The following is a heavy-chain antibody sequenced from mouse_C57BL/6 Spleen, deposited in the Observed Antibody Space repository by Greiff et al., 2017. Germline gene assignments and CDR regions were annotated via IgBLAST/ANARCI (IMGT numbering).Heavy chain of an antibody. Sequence: VQLQQPGAELVKPGASVKLSCKASGYTFTSYWMHWVKQRPGQGLEWIEMIHPNSGSTNYNEKFKSKATLTVDKSSSTAYMQLSSLTSEDSAVYYCARLGLYYYAMDYWGQGTSVTVSS. D-gene: IGHD2-2*01. V-gene: IGHV1-64*01. CDR2: IHPNSGST. J-gene: IGHJ4*01. CDR3: ARLGLYYYAMDY. CDR1: GYTFTSYW.